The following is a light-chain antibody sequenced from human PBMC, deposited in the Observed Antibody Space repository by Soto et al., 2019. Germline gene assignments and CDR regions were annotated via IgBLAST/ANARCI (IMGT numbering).Light chain of an antibody. J-gene: IGLJ2*01. CDR2: SNN. CDR3: AAWDDSLNGVV. V-gene: IGLV1-44*01. CDR1: SSNIGSKT. Sequence: QSVLTQPPSASWTPGQRVTISCSGSSSNIGSKTVNWYQQLPGTAPKLLIYSNNQRPSGVPDRFSGSKSGTSASLGISGLQSEDEADYYCAAWDDSLNGVVFGGWTQLTVL.